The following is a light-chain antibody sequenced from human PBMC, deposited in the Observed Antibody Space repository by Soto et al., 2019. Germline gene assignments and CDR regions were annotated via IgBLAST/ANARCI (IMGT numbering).Light chain of an antibody. CDR1: SSDVGGYNF. CDR2: DVT. Sequence: QSALTQPASVSGSPGQSITISCTGTSSDVGGYNFVSWYQQHPGKAPKMMIYDVTYRPSGVSYRFSGSKSGNTASLTISELQTEDEADYYCSSFTSGSTLVIFGGGTQLTVL. V-gene: IGLV2-14*01. J-gene: IGLJ2*01. CDR3: SSFTSGSTLVI.